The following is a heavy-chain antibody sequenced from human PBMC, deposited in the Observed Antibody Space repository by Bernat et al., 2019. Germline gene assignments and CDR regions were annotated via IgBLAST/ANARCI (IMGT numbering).Heavy chain of an antibody. D-gene: IGHD3-10*01. Sequence: QVQLVDSGGGVVQPGRSLRLSCAASGFTFNNYAMHWVRQAPGKGLEWVAVISYDGSNKYYADSVKGRFTISRDNSKNTLYLQMNSLRAEDTAVYYCARHYAVGGLDYWGQGTLVTVSS. V-gene: IGHV3-30-3*01. CDR1: GFTFNNYA. CDR3: ARHYAVGGLDY. J-gene: IGHJ4*02. CDR2: ISYDGSNK.